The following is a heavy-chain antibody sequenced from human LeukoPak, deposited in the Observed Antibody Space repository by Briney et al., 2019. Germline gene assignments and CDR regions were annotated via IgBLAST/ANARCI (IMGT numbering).Heavy chain of an antibody. CDR2: ISWNSGSI. Sequence: GGSLRVSCAASGFTFDDYAMHWVRQAPGKGLEWVSGISWNSGSIGYADSVKGRFTISRDNARNSLYLQMNSLRAEDTALYYCAKDSWSGGSCPDYWGQGTLVTVSS. J-gene: IGHJ4*02. CDR1: GFTFDDYA. CDR3: AKDSWSGGSCPDY. D-gene: IGHD2-15*01. V-gene: IGHV3-9*01.